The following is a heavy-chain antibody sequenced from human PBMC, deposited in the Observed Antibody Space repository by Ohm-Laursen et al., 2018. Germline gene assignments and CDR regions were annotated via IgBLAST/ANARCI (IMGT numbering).Heavy chain of an antibody. CDR3: ARPTGGFFEY. Sequence: ASVKVSCKASGYTFTSYGISWVRQAPGQGLEWMGVINPSGGSTTYAQNFQGRVTMTRDTSTSTVYMELSSLRSEDTAVYYCARPTGGFFEYWGQGTQVTVSS. V-gene: IGHV1-46*01. CDR1: GYTFTSYG. J-gene: IGHJ4*02. D-gene: IGHD2-8*02. CDR2: INPSGGST.